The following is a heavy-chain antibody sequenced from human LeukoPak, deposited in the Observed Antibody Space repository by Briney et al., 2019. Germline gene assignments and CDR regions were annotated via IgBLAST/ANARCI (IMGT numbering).Heavy chain of an antibody. CDR2: IYTSGST. CDR3: ARATSSYFYYMDV. CDR1: GYSISSGYY. J-gene: IGHJ6*03. V-gene: IGHV4-61*02. D-gene: IGHD5-12*01. Sequence: SETLSLTCTVSGYSISSGYYWSWIRQPPGKELEWIGRIYTSGSTNYNPSLKSRVTISVDSPKNQFSLKLSSVTAADTAVYYCARATSSYFYYMDVWGKGTTVTIS.